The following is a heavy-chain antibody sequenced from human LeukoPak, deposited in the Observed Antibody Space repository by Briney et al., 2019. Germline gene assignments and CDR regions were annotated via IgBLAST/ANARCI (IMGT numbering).Heavy chain of an antibody. V-gene: IGHV5-51*01. CDR2: IYPGDSDT. CDR1: GYSFTSYW. D-gene: IGHD2-2*02. Sequence: GESLKISCKGSGYSFTSYWIGWVRQMPGKGLEWMGIIYPGDSDTRYSPSFQGQVTISADKSISTAYLQWSSLKASDTAMYYCARHSSWAIEDAGLIDYWGQGTLVTVSS. CDR3: ARHSSWAIEDAGLIDY. J-gene: IGHJ4*02.